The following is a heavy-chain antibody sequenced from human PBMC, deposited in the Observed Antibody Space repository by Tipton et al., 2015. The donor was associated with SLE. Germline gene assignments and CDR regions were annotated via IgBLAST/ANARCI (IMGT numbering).Heavy chain of an antibody. CDR3: ARGGYYYYVDV. J-gene: IGHJ6*03. D-gene: IGHD1-26*01. V-gene: IGHV3-74*01. CDR1: GFTFSTYW. Sequence: SLRLSCAGSGFTFSTYWMHWVRPGPGKGLEWVSRINGDGSMTTYADFVKGQFTISRDNAKNTLYLEMNSLRADDTAVYYCARGGYYYYVDVWGMGTTVTVSS. CDR2: INGDGSMT.